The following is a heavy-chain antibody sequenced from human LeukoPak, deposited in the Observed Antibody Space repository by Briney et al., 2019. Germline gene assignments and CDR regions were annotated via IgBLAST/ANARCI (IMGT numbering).Heavy chain of an antibody. CDR2: INHSGST. CDR3: ARVEKTYDFWSGYYYYGMDV. CDR1: GGSFSGYY. D-gene: IGHD3-3*01. Sequence: PSETLSLTCAVYGGSFSGYYWSWIRQPPGKGLEWIGEINHSGSTNYNPSLKSRVTISVDTSKNQFSLKLSSVTAADTAVYYCARVEKTYDFWSGYYYYGMDVWGQGTTVTVSS. J-gene: IGHJ6*02. V-gene: IGHV4-34*01.